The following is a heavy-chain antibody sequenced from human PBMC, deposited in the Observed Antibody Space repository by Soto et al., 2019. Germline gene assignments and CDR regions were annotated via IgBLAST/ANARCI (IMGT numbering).Heavy chain of an antibody. CDR2: ISGSGGST. CDR3: AKAPGIAVAGTGGGYYYYYGMDV. Sequence: GGSLRLSCAASGFTFSSYAMSWVRQAPGKGLEWVSAISGSGGSTYYADSVKGRFTISRDNSKNTLYLQMNSLRAEDTAVYYYAKAPGIAVAGTGGGYYYYYGMDVWGQGTTVTVSS. J-gene: IGHJ6*02. CDR1: GFTFSSYA. V-gene: IGHV3-23*01. D-gene: IGHD6-19*01.